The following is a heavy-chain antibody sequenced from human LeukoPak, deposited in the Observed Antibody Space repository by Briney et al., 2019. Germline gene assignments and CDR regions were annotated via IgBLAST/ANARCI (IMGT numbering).Heavy chain of an antibody. V-gene: IGHV3-64*05. J-gene: IGHJ4*02. D-gene: IGHD4-23*01. CDR3: VKIVLAGGYFDS. CDR1: GFTFSSYA. Sequence: GGSLRLSCSASGFTFSSYAMHWVSQAPGKGLEYVSAISSNGATTYYADSVKGRFTISRDNSKNTLYFQMSSLRPEDTAVYYCVKIVLAGGYFDSWGQGTLVTVSS. CDR2: ISSNGATT.